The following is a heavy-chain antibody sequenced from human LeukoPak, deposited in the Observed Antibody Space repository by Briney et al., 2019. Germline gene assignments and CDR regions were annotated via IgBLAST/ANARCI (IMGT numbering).Heavy chain of an antibody. CDR1: GYTFTSYA. CDR2: INAGNGNT. J-gene: IGHJ4*02. D-gene: IGHD3-10*01. Sequence: ASVKVSCKASGYTFTSYAMHWVRQPPGQRLEWTGWINAGNGNTKYSQKFQGRVTITRDTSASTAYMELSSLRSEDTAVYYCAREGLNYYGSGSPDYWGQGTLVTVSS. V-gene: IGHV1-3*01. CDR3: AREGLNYYGSGSPDY.